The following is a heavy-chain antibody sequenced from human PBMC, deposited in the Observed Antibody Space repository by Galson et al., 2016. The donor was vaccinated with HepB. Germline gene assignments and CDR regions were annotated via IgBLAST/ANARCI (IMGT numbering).Heavy chain of an antibody. D-gene: IGHD3-10*01. J-gene: IGHJ4*02. CDR2: IYSGGST. CDR1: GFTVSSSY. V-gene: IGHV3-53*01. Sequence: SLRLSCAASGFTVSSSYMSWVRQAPGKGLEWVSVIYSGGSTYYADSVEGRFTISRDNSKNTLYLQMNSLKAEDTAVYYCASSVRGSGSPPGGYWGQGILVTVSS. CDR3: ASSVRGSGSPPGGY.